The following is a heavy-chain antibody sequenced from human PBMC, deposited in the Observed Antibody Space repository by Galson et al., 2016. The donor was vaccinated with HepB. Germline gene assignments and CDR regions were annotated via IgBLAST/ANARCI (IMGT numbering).Heavy chain of an antibody. D-gene: IGHD3-10*01. V-gene: IGHV4-59*01. Sequence: LSLTCTVSGGSLSGYYWTWIRQPPGKGLEWIGYMYYSGRINYNPSLKNRITISVDTSKNQFSLKLSSVTAADTAVYYCARDQGGVRGIYSYYYMDVWGKGTTVTVSS. CDR2: MYYSGRI. CDR1: GGSLSGYY. CDR3: ARDQGGVRGIYSYYYMDV. J-gene: IGHJ6*03.